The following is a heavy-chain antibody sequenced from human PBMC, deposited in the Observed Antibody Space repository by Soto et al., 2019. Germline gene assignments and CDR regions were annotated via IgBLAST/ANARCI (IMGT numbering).Heavy chain of an antibody. J-gene: IGHJ5*02. Sequence: SVNVSCRSPGGTFSSYAISWARYVSGQGLEWMGGIIPIFGTANYAQKFQGRVTITADESTSTAYMELSSLRSEDTAVCYRARLRVQLWLESNWFDPWGQGTLVTVSS. CDR3: ARLRVQLWLESNWFDP. D-gene: IGHD5-18*01. CDR2: IIPIFGTA. CDR1: GGTFSSYA. V-gene: IGHV1-69*13.